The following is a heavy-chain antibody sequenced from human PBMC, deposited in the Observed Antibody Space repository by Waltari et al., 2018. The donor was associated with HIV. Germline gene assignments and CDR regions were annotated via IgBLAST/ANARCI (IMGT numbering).Heavy chain of an antibody. Sequence: EVQLLESGGGLVQPGGSLRLSCAASGFTFDDYAMRWVRHTPDKGLQWVSTIRATGGATYYADSVRGRFSVSRDNPKNTLYLQLDSLSVEDTALYYCVRRDAYKLVYWGQGTLVTVSS. CDR1: GFTFDDYA. V-gene: IGHV3-23*01. CDR2: IRATGGAT. D-gene: IGHD1-1*01. CDR3: VRRDAYKLVY. J-gene: IGHJ4*02.